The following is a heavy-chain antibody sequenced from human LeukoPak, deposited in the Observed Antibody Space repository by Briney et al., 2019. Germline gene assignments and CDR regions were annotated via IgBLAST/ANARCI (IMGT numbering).Heavy chain of an antibody. Sequence: PGGSLRLSCAASGFTFNNYNMNWVRQAPGKALEWVSSITSSSTYIFYADSVKGRFTISRDNAKNSLYLQMNSLRAEDTAVYYCARELVTIFGVPRGLDIWGQGTMVTVSS. D-gene: IGHD3-3*01. J-gene: IGHJ3*02. CDR2: ITSSSTYI. CDR3: ARELVTIFGVPRGLDI. CDR1: GFTFNNYN. V-gene: IGHV3-21*01.